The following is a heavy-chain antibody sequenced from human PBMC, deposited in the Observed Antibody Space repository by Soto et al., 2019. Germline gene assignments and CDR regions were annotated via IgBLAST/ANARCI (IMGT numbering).Heavy chain of an antibody. J-gene: IGHJ4*02. D-gene: IGHD1-26*01. CDR3: TTDIFASESYPSFFDY. V-gene: IGHV3-15*01. CDR1: GFTFSNAW. CDR2: IKSKTDGGTT. Sequence: GGSLRLSCAASGFTFSNAWMSWVRQAPGKGLEWVGRIKSKTDGGTTDYAAPVKGRFTISRDDSKNTLYLKMNSLKTEDTAVYYGTTDIFASESYPSFFDYWGQGTLVTVSS.